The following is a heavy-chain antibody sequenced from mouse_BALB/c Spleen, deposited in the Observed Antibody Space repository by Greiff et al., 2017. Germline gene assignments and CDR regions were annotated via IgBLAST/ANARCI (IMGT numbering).Heavy chain of an antibody. CDR3: AREGAYYDYDEAMDY. CDR1: GFSLTGYG. D-gene: IGHD2-4*01. J-gene: IGHJ4*01. CDR2: IWGDGST. Sequence: VKLQESGPGLVAPSQSLSITCTVSGFSLTGYGVNWVRQPPGKGLEWLGMIWGDGSTDYNSALKSRLSISKDNSKSQVFLKMNSLQTDDTARYYCAREGAYYDYDEAMDYWGQGTSVTVSS. V-gene: IGHV2-6-7*01.